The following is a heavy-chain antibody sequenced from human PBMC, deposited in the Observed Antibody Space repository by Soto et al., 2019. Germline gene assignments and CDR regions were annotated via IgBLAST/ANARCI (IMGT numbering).Heavy chain of an antibody. CDR3: ARGGHVVVVTAALDY. CDR1: GDTFTDYY. CDR2: VNPSGGHT. V-gene: IGHV1-46*01. Sequence: QVQLMQSGAEVKKPGASVKVSCKASGDTFTDYYIHWVRQAPGQGLEWMGTVNPSGGHTTYAQHFLGRVTMTRATSTSTLYMELTSLTSGDTAIYDCARGGHVVVVTAALDYWGQGTLVTVSS. D-gene: IGHD2-21*02. J-gene: IGHJ4*02.